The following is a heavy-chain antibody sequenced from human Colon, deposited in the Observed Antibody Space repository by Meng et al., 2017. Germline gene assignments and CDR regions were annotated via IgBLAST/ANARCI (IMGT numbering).Heavy chain of an antibody. Sequence: ASVKVSCKASGYTFTNYYMHWVRQAPGQGLEWMGWINAGNGNTKYSEKFQSRVTITRDTAASTAYMELSSLRSEDTAVYYCARTGCSSSSCYDYWGQGTPVTVSS. CDR2: INAGNGNT. CDR1: GYTFTNYY. D-gene: IGHD2-2*01. V-gene: IGHV1-3*01. J-gene: IGHJ4*02. CDR3: ARTGCSSSSCYDY.